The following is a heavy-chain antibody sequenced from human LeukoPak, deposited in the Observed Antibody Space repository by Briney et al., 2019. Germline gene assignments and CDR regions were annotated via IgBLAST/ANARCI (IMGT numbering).Heavy chain of an antibody. D-gene: IGHD3-10*01. CDR3: ARKHYYGSGSYYVTENYYYCYYMDV. J-gene: IGHJ6*03. Sequence: AGGSLRLSCAASGFTFSSYSMNWVRQAPGKGLEWVSYISSSSSTIYYADSVKGRFTISRDNAKNSLYLQMNSLRAEDTAVYYCARKHYYGSGSYYVTENYYYCYYMDVWGKGTTVTVSS. CDR2: ISSSSSTI. V-gene: IGHV3-48*01. CDR1: GFTFSSYS.